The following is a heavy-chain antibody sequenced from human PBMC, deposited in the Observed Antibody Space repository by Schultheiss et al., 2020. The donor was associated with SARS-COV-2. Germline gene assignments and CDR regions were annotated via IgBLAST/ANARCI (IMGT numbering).Heavy chain of an antibody. Sequence: GGSLRLSCAASGFTFSSYAMHWVRQAPGKGLEWVAVISYDGSNKYYADSVKGRFTISRDNSKNTLYLQMNSLRAEDTAVYYCARDISSWEYQLPSKLGYYYYGMDVWGQGTTVTVSS. CDR3: ARDISSWEYQLPSKLGYYYYGMDV. CDR2: ISYDGSNK. CDR1: GFTFSSYA. D-gene: IGHD2-2*01. J-gene: IGHJ6*02. V-gene: IGHV3-30-3*01.